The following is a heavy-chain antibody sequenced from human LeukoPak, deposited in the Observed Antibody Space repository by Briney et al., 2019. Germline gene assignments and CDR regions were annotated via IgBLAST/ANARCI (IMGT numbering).Heavy chain of an antibody. CDR1: GGSFSGYY. CDR3: TREEGGTTVDY. CDR2: INHSGST. D-gene: IGHD1-1*01. J-gene: IGHJ4*02. Sequence: SETLSLTCAVYGGSFSGYYWSWIRQPPGKGLEWIGEINHSGSTNYSPSLKSRITISQDTSKNQFSLKVNSVTAADTAAYYCTREEGGTTVDYWGQGTLVTVSS. V-gene: IGHV4-34*01.